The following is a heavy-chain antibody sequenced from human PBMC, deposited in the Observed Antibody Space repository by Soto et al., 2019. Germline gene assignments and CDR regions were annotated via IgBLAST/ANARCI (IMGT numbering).Heavy chain of an antibody. V-gene: IGHV3-30*18. CDR3: AKLRRLQSNHDAFDI. CDR2: ISYDGSNK. CDR1: GFTFSSYG. D-gene: IGHD6-25*01. Sequence: QVQLVESGGGVVQPGRSLRLSCAASGFTFSSYGMHWVRQAPGKGLEWVAVISYDGSNKYYADSVKGRFTISRDNSKNTLYLQMNSLRAEDTAVYYCAKLRRLQSNHDAFDIWGQGTMFTVSS. J-gene: IGHJ3*02.